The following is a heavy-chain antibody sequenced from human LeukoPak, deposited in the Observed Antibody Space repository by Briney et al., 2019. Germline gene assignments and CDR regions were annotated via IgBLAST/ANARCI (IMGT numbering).Heavy chain of an antibody. CDR1: DASISGHY. V-gene: IGHV4-59*08. CDR3: ARPAHGSGYYPFDY. D-gene: IGHD3-22*01. J-gene: IGHJ4*02. CDR2: ISYIGST. Sequence: SETLSLTCTVSDASISGHYLTWIRQPPGKGLEWIGYISYIGSTNYNPSLKSRVTISVDTSKNQLSLKLSSVTAADTAVYYCARPAHGSGYYPFDYWGQGTLVTVSS.